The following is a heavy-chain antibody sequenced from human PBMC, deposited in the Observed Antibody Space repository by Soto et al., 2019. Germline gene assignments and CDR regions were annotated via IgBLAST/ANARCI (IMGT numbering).Heavy chain of an antibody. CDR3: ARAEVVPAARGYYYYMDV. CDR2: MNPNSGNT. V-gene: IGHV1-8*01. Sequence: ASVKVSCKASGYTFTSYDINWVRQATGQGLEWEGWMNPNSGNTGYAQKFQGRVTMTRNTSISTAYMELSSLRSEDAAVYYCARAEVVPAARGYYYYMDVSGKGTTVTVSS. J-gene: IGHJ6*03. CDR1: GYTFTSYD. D-gene: IGHD2-2*01.